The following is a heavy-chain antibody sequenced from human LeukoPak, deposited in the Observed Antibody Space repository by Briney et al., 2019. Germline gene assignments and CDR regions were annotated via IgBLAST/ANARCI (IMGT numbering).Heavy chain of an antibody. V-gene: IGHV1-8*01. D-gene: IGHD2-2*01. Sequence: ASVKVSCKASGYTFTSYDINWVRQATGQGLEWMGWMNPNSGNTGYAQKFQGRVTMTTNTSISTAYMELSSLRSEDTAVYYCARGQYQLSPYYYGMDVWGQGTTVTVSS. CDR1: GYTFTSYD. CDR2: MNPNSGNT. CDR3: ARGQYQLSPYYYGMDV. J-gene: IGHJ6*02.